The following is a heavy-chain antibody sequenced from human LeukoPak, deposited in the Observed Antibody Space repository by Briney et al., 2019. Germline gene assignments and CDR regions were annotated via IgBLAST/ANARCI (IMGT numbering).Heavy chain of an antibody. CDR3: AKGGDCYDSSGYGFDY. J-gene: IGHJ4*02. Sequence: GGSLRLSCAASGFTVSSNYMSWVRQAPGKGLEWVSGIYTGGSTYYADAVKGRFTISRDNSKNTLYLQMNSLRAEDTAVYYCAKGGDCYDSSGYGFDYWGQGTLVTVSS. CDR1: GFTVSSNY. D-gene: IGHD3-22*01. CDR2: IYTGGST. V-gene: IGHV3-53*01.